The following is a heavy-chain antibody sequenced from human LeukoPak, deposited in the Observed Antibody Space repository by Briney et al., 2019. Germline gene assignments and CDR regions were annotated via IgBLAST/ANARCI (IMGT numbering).Heavy chain of an antibody. V-gene: IGHV3-21*01. CDR2: IGSSSSYI. CDR3: ARAWSYGSYDAFDI. CDR1: GFTFSSYS. J-gene: IGHJ3*02. D-gene: IGHD5-18*01. Sequence: GGSLRLSCAGSGFTFSSYSMNGVRQAPGKGLDWVSSIGSSSSYIYYAHSVKGRFTISRDNAKNSLYLQMNSLRAEDTAVYYCARAWSYGSYDAFDIWGQGTMVTVSS.